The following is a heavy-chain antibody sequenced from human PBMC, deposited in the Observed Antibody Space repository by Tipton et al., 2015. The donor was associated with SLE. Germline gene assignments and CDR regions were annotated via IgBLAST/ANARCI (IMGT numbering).Heavy chain of an antibody. CDR2: ISSTGSTI. CDR3: ARVLREGYGMDV. CDR1: GFIFSRYA. D-gene: IGHD5-12*01. Sequence: SLRLSCAGSGFIFSRYAMHWARQTPGKGLEWISYISSTGSTILYADSVRGRFTISRDNALHLQMNSLRAEDTAQYYCARVLREGYGMDVWGQGTTVTVSS. V-gene: IGHV3-48*03. J-gene: IGHJ6*02.